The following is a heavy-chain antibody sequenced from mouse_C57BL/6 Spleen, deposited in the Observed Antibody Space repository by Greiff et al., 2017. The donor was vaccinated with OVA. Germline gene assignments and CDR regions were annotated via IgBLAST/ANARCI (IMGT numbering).Heavy chain of an antibody. V-gene: IGHV1-80*01. CDR1: GYAFSSYW. Sequence: LVESGAELVKPGASVKISCKASGYAFSSYWMNWVKQRPGKGLEWIGQIYPGDGDTNYNGKFKGKATLTADKSSSTAYMQLSSLTSEDSAVYFCARKGNFYAMDYWGQGTSVTVSS. CDR2: IYPGDGDT. CDR3: ARKGNFYAMDY. J-gene: IGHJ4*01. D-gene: IGHD2-1*01.